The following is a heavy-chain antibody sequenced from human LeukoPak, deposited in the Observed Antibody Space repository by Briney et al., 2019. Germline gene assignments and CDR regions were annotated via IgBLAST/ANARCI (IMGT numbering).Heavy chain of an antibody. CDR2: INSDGSST. V-gene: IGHV3-74*01. Sequence: PGGSLRLSCAASGLTFSSYWMHWVRQVPGKGLVWVSRINSDGSSTTYADSVKGRFTISRDNAKNTLYLQMDSLRAEDTAVYYCARDFRSGITPLGYWGQGNLVTVSS. D-gene: IGHD1-26*01. CDR1: GLTFSSYW. CDR3: ARDFRSGITPLGY. J-gene: IGHJ4*02.